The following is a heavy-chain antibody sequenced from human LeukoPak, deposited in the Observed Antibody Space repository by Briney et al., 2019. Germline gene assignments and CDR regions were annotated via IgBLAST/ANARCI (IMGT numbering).Heavy chain of an antibody. CDR1: GFTFSTYS. D-gene: IGHD3-10*01. J-gene: IGHJ4*02. Sequence: PGGSLRLSCAASGFTFSTYSMNWVRQAPGKVLEWVSYISSITTTIYYADSVKGRFTISRDNAKNSLFLQMNNLRAEDTAVYYCARGFWALWGQGTLVTVSS. V-gene: IGHV3-48*01. CDR2: ISSITTTI. CDR3: ARGFWAL.